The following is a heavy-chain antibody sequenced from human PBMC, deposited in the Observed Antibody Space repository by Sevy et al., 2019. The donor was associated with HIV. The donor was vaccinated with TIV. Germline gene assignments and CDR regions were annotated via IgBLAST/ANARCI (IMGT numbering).Heavy chain of an antibody. V-gene: IGHV3-48*01. Sequence: GESLKISCVASGFTFSSYSMNWVRQAPGKGLEWVSYISGSSDSSRTLYYADSVKGRFSISRDNAKNSVHLQMTSLRVEDTAVYYCARPDLSGWYFDFWGHGTLVTVSS. J-gene: IGHJ4*01. CDR2: ISGSSDSSRTL. CDR1: GFTFSSYS. D-gene: IGHD6-19*01. CDR3: ARPDLSGWYFDF.